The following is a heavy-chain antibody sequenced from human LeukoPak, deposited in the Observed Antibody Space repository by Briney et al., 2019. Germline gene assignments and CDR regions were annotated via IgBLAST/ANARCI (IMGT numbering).Heavy chain of an antibody. V-gene: IGHV3-53*01. J-gene: IGHJ4*02. D-gene: IGHD1-7*01. CDR3: ARRTGTTEDY. Sequence: PGGSLRLSCAASGFTFSSYWMSWVRQAPGKGLEWVLVIYSGGSTYYADSVRGRFTISRDNSNNTVYLQMSSLGAEDTAVYYCARRTGTTEDYWGQGTLVTVSS. CDR1: GFTFSSYW. CDR2: IYSGGST.